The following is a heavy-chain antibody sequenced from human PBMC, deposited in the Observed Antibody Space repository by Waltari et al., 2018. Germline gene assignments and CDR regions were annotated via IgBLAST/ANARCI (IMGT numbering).Heavy chain of an antibody. CDR3: AREGGGFDYTPDY. CDR1: GFDFTKHY. Sequence: VQLEESGGGLVQQGGYRRLCCEACGFDFTKHYMPWVRQGPGKGLMWVSRISGDGGSTSYADSVKGRFTISRDNSKNTLYLQMNSFRAEDTGIYYCAREGGGFDYTPDYWGQGTLVTVSS. J-gene: IGHJ4*02. D-gene: IGHD5-12*01. CDR2: ISGDGGST. V-gene: IGHV3-74*01.